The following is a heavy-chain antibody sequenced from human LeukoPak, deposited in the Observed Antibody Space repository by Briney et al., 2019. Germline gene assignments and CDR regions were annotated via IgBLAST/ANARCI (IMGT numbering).Heavy chain of an antibody. J-gene: IGHJ4*02. Sequence: ASEKVSCKASGYTFTRYGMSWVRQAPGQGLEWMGWISGSNGNTNYAQKLQGRVTMTTDTSTGTAYMELRSLRSDDTAVYYCARSGRGTYYYFDYWGQGTLVTVSS. D-gene: IGHD1-26*01. CDR2: ISGSNGNT. V-gene: IGHV1-18*01. CDR3: ARSGRGTYYYFDY. CDR1: GYTFTRYG.